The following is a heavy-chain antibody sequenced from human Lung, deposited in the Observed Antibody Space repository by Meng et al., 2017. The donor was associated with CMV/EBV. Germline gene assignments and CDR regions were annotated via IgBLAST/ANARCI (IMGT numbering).Heavy chain of an antibody. CDR1: GFSLSTSRMR. CDR2: IDWDDDK. V-gene: IGHV2-70D*14. J-gene: IGHJ4*01. CDR3: ARMGYGYNYVDY. D-gene: IGHD5-24*01. Sequence: SGXXLVKPTQTLTLTCTFSGFSLSTSRMRVSWIRQPPGKALEWLARIDWDDDKFYSTSLKTRLTISKDTSKNQVVLTMTNMDPVDTATYYCARMGYGYNYVDYWGHGTLVTVSS.